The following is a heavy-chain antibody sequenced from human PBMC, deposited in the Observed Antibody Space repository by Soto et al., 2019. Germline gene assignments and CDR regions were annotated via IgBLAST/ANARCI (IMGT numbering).Heavy chain of an antibody. CDR3: AKDLKVSGSHYGTLNYYYGMDV. J-gene: IGHJ6*02. V-gene: IGHV3-30*18. D-gene: IGHD3-10*01. CDR2: IANDGSLK. CDR1: GFTFSSYG. Sequence: QVQLVESGGGVVQPGGTLRLSCAASGFTFSSYGMQWVRQAPGKGLEWVAVIANDGSLKYYLDSVKGRFTISRDNSKNTLYLQINSLRAEDTAVYYCAKDLKVSGSHYGTLNYYYGMDVWGQGTTVSVSS.